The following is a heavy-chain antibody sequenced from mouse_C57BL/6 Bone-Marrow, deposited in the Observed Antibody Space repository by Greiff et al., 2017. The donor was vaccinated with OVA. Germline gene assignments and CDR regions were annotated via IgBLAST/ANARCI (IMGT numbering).Heavy chain of an antibody. D-gene: IGHD2-3*01. Sequence: DVKLEESGPGLVKPSQSLSLTCSATGYSITSGYYWNWIRQFPGNKLEWMGYISYDGSNNYNPSLKNRISITRDTSKNQFFLKLNSVTTEDTATYYCARGDGVGCWGQGTTLSVSS. J-gene: IGHJ2*01. V-gene: IGHV3-6*01. CDR2: ISYDGSN. CDR1: GYSITSGYY. CDR3: ARGDGVGC.